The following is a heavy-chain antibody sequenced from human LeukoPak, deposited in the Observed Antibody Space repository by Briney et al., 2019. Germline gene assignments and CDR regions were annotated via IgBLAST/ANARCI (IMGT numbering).Heavy chain of an antibody. CDR1: GYTFTSYY. Sequence: ASVKVSCKASGYTFTSYYMHWVRQAPGQGLEWMGIINPSGGSTGYTQKFQDRVTMTRDTSTSTVYMELSSLTSEDTAVYYCARPMYYYDSSGFDYWGQGTLVTVSS. J-gene: IGHJ4*02. CDR2: INPSGGST. V-gene: IGHV1-46*01. D-gene: IGHD3-22*01. CDR3: ARPMYYYDSSGFDY.